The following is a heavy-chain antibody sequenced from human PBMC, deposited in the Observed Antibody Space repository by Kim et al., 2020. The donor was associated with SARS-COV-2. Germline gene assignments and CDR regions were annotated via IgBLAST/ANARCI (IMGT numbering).Heavy chain of an antibody. J-gene: IGHJ6*02. Sequence: GGSLRLSCAASGFTFSSYGMHWVRQAPGKGLEWVAVIWYDGSNKYYADSVKGRFTISRDNSKNTLYLQMNSLRAEDTAVYYCAKDMDIVVVPAAMRAVVYYYYGMDVWGQGTTVTVSS. V-gene: IGHV3-33*06. CDR3: AKDMDIVVVPAAMRAVVYYYYGMDV. CDR2: IWYDGSNK. D-gene: IGHD2-2*03. CDR1: GFTFSSYG.